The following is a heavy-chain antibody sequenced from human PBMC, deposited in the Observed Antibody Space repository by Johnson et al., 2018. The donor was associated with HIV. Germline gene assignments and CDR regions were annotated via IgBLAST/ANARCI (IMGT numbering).Heavy chain of an antibody. V-gene: IGHV3-7*03. CDR1: GFTFSSYA. CDR3: AKDMSSGSYFGEWDHDAFDI. Sequence: VQLVESGGGVVQPGRSLRLSCAASGFTFSSYAMHWVRQAPGKGLEWVALINQDGSNKAYVDSVRGRFTVSRDNAKNSLYLQMNSLRAEDTALYYCAKDMSSGSYFGEWDHDAFDIWGQGTMVTVSS. D-gene: IGHD1-26*01. CDR2: INQDGSNK. J-gene: IGHJ3*02.